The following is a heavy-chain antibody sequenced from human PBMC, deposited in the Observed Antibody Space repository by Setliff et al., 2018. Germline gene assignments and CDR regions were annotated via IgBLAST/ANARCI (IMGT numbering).Heavy chain of an antibody. CDR1: GGSFSGYY. Sequence: LSLTCAVYGGSFSGYYWSWIRQPPGKRLEWIGEIIHSGSTNYNPSLKSRFTISMDTSKNQFSLKVSSVTAADTAVYYCARSFSRAEKFLLDYWGQGALVTVPQ. CDR3: ARSFSRAEKFLLDY. V-gene: IGHV4-34*12. J-gene: IGHJ4*02. CDR2: IIHSGST.